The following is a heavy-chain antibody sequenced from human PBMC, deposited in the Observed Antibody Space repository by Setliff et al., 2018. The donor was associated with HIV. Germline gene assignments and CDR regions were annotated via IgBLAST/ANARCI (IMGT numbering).Heavy chain of an antibody. CDR3: AQLGMVDDFDY. CDR2: IYYSGST. V-gene: IGHV4-61*10. J-gene: IGHJ4*02. D-gene: IGHD1-1*01. Sequence: SETLSLTCTVSGGSINSGGYYWVWIRQPALKGLEWIGYIYYSGSTNYNPSLKSRVTISVDTSKNQFSLKLRSVTAADTAVYYCAQLGMVDDFDYWGQGTLVTVSS. CDR1: GGSINSGGYY.